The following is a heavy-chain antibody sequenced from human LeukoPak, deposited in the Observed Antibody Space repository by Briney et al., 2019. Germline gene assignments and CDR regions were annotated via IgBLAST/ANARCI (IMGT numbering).Heavy chain of an antibody. CDR3: AREPPYNSDAFDI. CDR2: ISYDGSNK. D-gene: IGHD5-24*01. Sequence: GGSLRLSCAASGFTFSSYAMHWVRQAPGKGLEWVAVISYDGSNKYYADSVKGRFTISRDNSKNTLYLQMNSQRAEDTAVYYCAREPPYNSDAFDIWGQGTMVTVSS. V-gene: IGHV3-30-3*01. CDR1: GFTFSSYA. J-gene: IGHJ3*02.